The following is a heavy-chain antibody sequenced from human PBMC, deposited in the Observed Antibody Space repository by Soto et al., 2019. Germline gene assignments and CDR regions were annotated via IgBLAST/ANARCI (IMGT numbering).Heavy chain of an antibody. Sequence: XXTLSLNFTVSGGSISSYYWPWIRQPPAKGLEWIGYMYYGGSTKYNPSLKSRVAISVDTSKNQFSLKLSSVTPADTAFYYCARGDRAHSGYHIDFWGQGTLVTVSS. V-gene: IGHV4-59*01. CDR1: GGSISSYY. CDR2: MYYGGST. D-gene: IGHD5-12*01. J-gene: IGHJ4*02. CDR3: ARGDRAHSGYHIDF.